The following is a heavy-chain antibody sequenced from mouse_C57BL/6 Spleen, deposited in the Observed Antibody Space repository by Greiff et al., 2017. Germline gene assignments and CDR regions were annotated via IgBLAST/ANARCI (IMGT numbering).Heavy chain of an antibody. V-gene: IGHV1-69*01. CDR3: ARGDSSGYGGNYFDY. Sequence: QVQLQQPGAELVMPGASVKLSCKASGYTFTSYWMHWVKQRPGQGLEWIGEIDPSDSYTNYNQKFKGKSTLTVDKSSSTAYMQLSSLTAEDSAVYYCARGDSSGYGGNYFDYWGQGTTLTVSS. D-gene: IGHD3-2*02. J-gene: IGHJ2*01. CDR1: GYTFTSYW. CDR2: IDPSDSYT.